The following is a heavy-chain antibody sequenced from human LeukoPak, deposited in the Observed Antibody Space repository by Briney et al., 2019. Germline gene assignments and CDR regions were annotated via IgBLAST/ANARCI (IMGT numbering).Heavy chain of an antibody. V-gene: IGHV1-2*06. CDR1: GYTFTGYY. J-gene: IGHJ4*02. CDR3: ARDKYDTIDY. CDR2: INPNSGGT. Sequence: ASVKVSCKASGYTFTGYYMHWVRQAPGQGLEWMGRINPNSGGTSYAQKFQGRVTMTRDTSTSTVYMELSSLRSEDTAVYYCARDKYDTIDYWGQGTLVTVSS. D-gene: IGHD3-22*01.